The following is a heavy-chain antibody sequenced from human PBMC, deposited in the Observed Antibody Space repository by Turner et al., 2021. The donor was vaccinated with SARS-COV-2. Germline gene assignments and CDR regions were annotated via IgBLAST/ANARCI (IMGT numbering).Heavy chain of an antibody. Sequence: QVQLQESGPGLVKPSQTLSLTCTVSGGSISSGGYYWSWIRQHPGKGLEWIGYIYYSGSTYYNPCLKSRVTISVDTSKNQFSLKLSTVTAADTAVYYCARDHLDPSTVTTWRGFDPWGQGTLVTVSS. V-gene: IGHV4-31*03. CDR1: GGSISSGGYY. D-gene: IGHD4-17*01. CDR3: ARDHLDPSTVTTWRGFDP. J-gene: IGHJ5*02. CDR2: IYYSGST.